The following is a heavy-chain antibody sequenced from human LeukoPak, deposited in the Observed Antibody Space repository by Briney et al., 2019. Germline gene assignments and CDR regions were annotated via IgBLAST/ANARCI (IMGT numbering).Heavy chain of an antibody. CDR1: GYTFSNYG. J-gene: IGHJ4*02. D-gene: IGHD2-2*02. V-gene: IGHV1-18*01. CDR3: ARAGALPGAIGIDY. CDR2: ISALNGNR. Sequence: ASVKVSCKASGYTFSNYGINWVRQAPGQGLEWMGWISALNGNRNPAQELQGRVTMTTDTSTSTAYMELRSLRSADTAVYYCARAGALPGAIGIDYWGQGTLVTVSS.